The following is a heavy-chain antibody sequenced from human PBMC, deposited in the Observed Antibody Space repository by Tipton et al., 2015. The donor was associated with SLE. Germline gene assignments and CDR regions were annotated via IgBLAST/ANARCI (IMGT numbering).Heavy chain of an antibody. CDR1: GFTFSSNY. J-gene: IGHJ3*02. V-gene: IGHV3-53*05. D-gene: IGHD2-8*02. Sequence: SLRLSCAASGFTFSSNYMSWVRQAPGKGLEWVSVIYSGGSTYYADSVKGRFTISRANSKNTLYLQMNSLRAEDTAVYYCARGHCTGGVCSDAFDIWGQGSMVTVSS. CDR3: ARGHCTGGVCSDAFDI. CDR2: IYSGGST.